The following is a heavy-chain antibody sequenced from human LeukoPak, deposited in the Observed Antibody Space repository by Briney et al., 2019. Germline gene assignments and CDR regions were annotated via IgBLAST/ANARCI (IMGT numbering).Heavy chain of an antibody. J-gene: IGHJ4*02. V-gene: IGHV3-48*03. D-gene: IGHD3-10*01. CDR3: ARVPPKIYYGSGSYYIH. CDR1: GFTFSSYE. Sequence: GGSLRLSCAASGFTFSSYEMNWVRQAPGKGLEWVSYISSSGSTIYHADSVKGRFTISRDNAKNSLYLQMNSLRAEDTAVYYCARVPPKIYYGSGSYYIHWGQGTLVTVSS. CDR2: ISSSGSTI.